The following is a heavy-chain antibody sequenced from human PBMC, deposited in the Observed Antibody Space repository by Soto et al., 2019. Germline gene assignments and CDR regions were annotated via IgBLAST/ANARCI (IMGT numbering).Heavy chain of an antibody. D-gene: IGHD5-18*01. CDR3: AREWSDTEEYYYYGMDV. J-gene: IGHJ6*02. CDR2: INSDGSST. V-gene: IGHV3-74*01. CDR1: GFTFSSYW. Sequence: PGGSLRLSCAASGFTFSSYWMHWVRQAPGKGLVWVSRINSDGSSTSYADSVKGRFTISRDNAKNTLYLQMNSLRAEDTAVYYCAREWSDTEEYYYYGMDVWGQGTTVTVSS.